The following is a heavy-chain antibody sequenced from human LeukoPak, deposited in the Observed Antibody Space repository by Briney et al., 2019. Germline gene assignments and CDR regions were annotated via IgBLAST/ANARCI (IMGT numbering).Heavy chain of an antibody. Sequence: SETLSLTCTVSGGSISSDFWSWIRQPPGKRLEWIGYMYDSGSTNYNPSFQSRVTISVDTSKNQFSLKLTSVTAADTAVYYCAREARYYSDSTGSYPYYFDYWGQGTLVTVSS. CDR1: GGSISSDF. J-gene: IGHJ4*02. CDR3: AREARYYSDSTGSYPYYFDY. V-gene: IGHV4-59*12. CDR2: MYDSGST. D-gene: IGHD3-22*01.